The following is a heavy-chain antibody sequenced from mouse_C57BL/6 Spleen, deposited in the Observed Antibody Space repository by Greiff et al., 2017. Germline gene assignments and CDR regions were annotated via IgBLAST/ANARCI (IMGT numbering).Heavy chain of an antibody. V-gene: IGHV1-76*01. J-gene: IGHJ2*01. Sequence: QVHVKQSGAELVRPGASVKLSCKASGYTFPDYYINWVKQRPGQGLEWIARIYPGSGNTYYNEKFKGKATLTAEKSSSTAYMQLSSLTSEDSAVYFGARFEAYLYYFDYWGQGTTLTVSS. D-gene: IGHD3-2*02. CDR2: IYPGSGNT. CDR1: GYTFPDYY. CDR3: ARFEAYLYYFDY.